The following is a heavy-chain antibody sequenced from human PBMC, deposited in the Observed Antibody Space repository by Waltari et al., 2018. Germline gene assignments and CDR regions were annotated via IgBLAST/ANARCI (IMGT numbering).Heavy chain of an antibody. CDR3: ARDFAADFWSGYYTGPFDY. V-gene: IGHV1-69*10. D-gene: IGHD3-3*01. CDR2: ISPILGIA. CDR1: GGTFSSYA. Sequence: QVQLVQSGAEVKKPGSSVKVSCKASGGTFSSYAISWVRQAPGQGLEWMGGISPILGIANYAQKFQGRGTITADKSTSTAYMELSSLRSEDTAVYYCARDFAADFWSGYYTGPFDYWGQGTLVTVSS. J-gene: IGHJ4*02.